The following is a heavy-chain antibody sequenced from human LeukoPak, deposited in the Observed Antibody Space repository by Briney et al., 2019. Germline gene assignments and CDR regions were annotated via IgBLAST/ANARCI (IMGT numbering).Heavy chain of an antibody. D-gene: IGHD3-22*01. Sequence: ASETLSLTCAVYGGSFSGYYWSWIRQPPGKGLEWIGEMNHSGSTNYNPSLKSRVTISVDTSKNQFSLKLSSVTAADTAVYYCARLKYYYDSSGSRAEYFQHWGQGTLVTASS. V-gene: IGHV4-34*01. CDR1: GGSFSGYY. CDR2: MNHSGST. CDR3: ARLKYYYDSSGSRAEYFQH. J-gene: IGHJ1*01.